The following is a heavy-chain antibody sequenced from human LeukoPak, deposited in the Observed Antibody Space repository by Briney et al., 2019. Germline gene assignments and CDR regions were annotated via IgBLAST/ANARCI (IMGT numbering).Heavy chain of an antibody. V-gene: IGHV1-2*02. CDR2: INPDSGGT. Sequence: ASVKVSCKASGYTFNDYYIHWVRQAPGQGLEWMGWINPDSGGTKYAQKFQGRVNMTRDTSIRTVYMELSRLTYDDTAVFYCTREARAGNWFDPWGQGTLVTVSS. CDR3: TREARAGNWFDP. CDR1: GYTFNDYY. D-gene: IGHD5-12*01. J-gene: IGHJ5*02.